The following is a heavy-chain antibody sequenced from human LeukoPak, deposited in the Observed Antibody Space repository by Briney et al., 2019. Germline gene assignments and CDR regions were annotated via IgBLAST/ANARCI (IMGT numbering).Heavy chain of an antibody. Sequence: SETLSLTCTVAGGSISSYYWSWIRQPPGKGLQWIGYIYYSGITRYNPSLKSRVTISVDTSKNQFSLKLSSVTAADTAVYYCASGGYSGYAFDYWGQGILVTVSS. V-gene: IGHV4-59*01. CDR3: ASGGYSGYAFDY. CDR1: GGSISSYY. D-gene: IGHD5-12*01. CDR2: IYYSGIT. J-gene: IGHJ4*01.